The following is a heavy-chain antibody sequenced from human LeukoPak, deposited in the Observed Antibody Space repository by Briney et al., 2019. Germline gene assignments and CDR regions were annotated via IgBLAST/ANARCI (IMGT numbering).Heavy chain of an antibody. CDR3: ARERIAVAGMVYYYGMDV. Sequence: PGRSLRLSCAASGFTFSSYGMHWVRQAPGKGLEWVAVIWYDGSNKYYADSVKGRFTISRDNSKNTLYLQMNSLRAEGTAVYYCARERIAVAGMVYYYGMDVWGQGTTVTVSS. J-gene: IGHJ6*02. CDR1: GFTFSSYG. V-gene: IGHV3-33*01. CDR2: IWYDGSNK. D-gene: IGHD6-19*01.